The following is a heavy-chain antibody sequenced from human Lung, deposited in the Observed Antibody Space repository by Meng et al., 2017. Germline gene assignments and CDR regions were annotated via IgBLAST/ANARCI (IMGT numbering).Heavy chain of an antibody. Sequence: VESVESWGGVVQPVWSLGLSGAASGFTFNPDAMHWVRQAPGKGLEWVSLMAFDGAQIYYSDSVRGRFTISRDNSKNTLYLQMNSLRAEDTAVYYCARDKPPNDVWGRGTLVTVSS. CDR2: MAFDGAQI. J-gene: IGHJ2*01. V-gene: IGHV3-30*01. CDR1: GFTFNPDA. CDR3: ARDKPPNDV.